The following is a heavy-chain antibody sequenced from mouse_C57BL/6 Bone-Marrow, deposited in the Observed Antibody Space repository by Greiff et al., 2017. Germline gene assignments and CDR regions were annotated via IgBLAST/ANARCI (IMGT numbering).Heavy chain of an antibody. Sequence: QVQLQQSGAELVKPGASVKISCKASGYAFSSYWMNWVKQRPGKGLEWIGQIYPGDGDTNYNGKFKGKATLTADKSSSTAYMQLSSLTSGDSAVYFWASWSYNWYFDVWGTGTTVTVSS. V-gene: IGHV1-80*01. CDR3: ASWSYNWYFDV. CDR2: IYPGDGDT. J-gene: IGHJ1*03. D-gene: IGHD1-1*01. CDR1: GYAFSSYW.